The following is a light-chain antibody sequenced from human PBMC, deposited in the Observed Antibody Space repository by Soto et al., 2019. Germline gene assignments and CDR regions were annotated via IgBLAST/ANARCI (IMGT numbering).Light chain of an antibody. V-gene: IGLV2-23*02. Sequence: QSVLTQPASVSGSPGQSITISCTGTSSVDGSYNLVSWYQQHPGKAPKLMIYEVSKRPSGVSNRFSGSKSGNTASLTISGLQAEDEADYYCCSYAGSSTYVFGTGTKVTVL. J-gene: IGLJ1*01. CDR2: EVS. CDR1: SSVDGSYNL. CDR3: CSYAGSSTYV.